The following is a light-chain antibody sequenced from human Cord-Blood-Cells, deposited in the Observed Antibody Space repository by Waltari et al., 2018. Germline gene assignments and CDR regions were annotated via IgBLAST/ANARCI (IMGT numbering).Light chain of an antibody. CDR3: CSYAGSYTFEV. CDR2: DVS. CDR1: SSDVGGYNY. Sequence: QSALTQPRSVSGSPGQSVTISCTGTSSDVGGYNYVSWYQQHPGKAPKLMIYDVSKRPYWAPDRVSGSKSGNTASLTISGLQAEDEAAYYYCSYAGSYTFEVFGGGTKLTVL. J-gene: IGLJ2*01. V-gene: IGLV2-11*01.